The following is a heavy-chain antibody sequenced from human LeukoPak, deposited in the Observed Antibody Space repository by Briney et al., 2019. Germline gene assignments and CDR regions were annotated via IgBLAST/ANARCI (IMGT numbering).Heavy chain of an antibody. CDR1: GGSISSYY. J-gene: IGHJ4*02. D-gene: IGHD3-16*02. V-gene: IGHV4-59*01. Sequence: PSETLSLTCTVSGGSISSYYWSWIRQPPGKGLEWIGYSYYSGSTNYNPSLKSRVTISVDTSKNQFSLKLSSVTAADTAVYYCARGGYRPIDFDYWGQGTLVTVSS. CDR2: SYYSGST. CDR3: ARGGYRPIDFDY.